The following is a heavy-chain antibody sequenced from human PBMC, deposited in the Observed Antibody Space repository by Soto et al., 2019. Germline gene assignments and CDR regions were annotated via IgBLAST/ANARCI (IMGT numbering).Heavy chain of an antibody. J-gene: IGHJ4*02. CDR2: ISGTGST. CDR3: ARLRSWYSSGLDY. V-gene: IGHV3-23*01. Sequence: GGSLRLSWAASGFSFSLYAMSWVRQAPGKGLEWVSTISGTGSTYYADSVKGRFTISRDNSKNQVVLTMTNMDPVDTATYYCARLRSWYSSGLDYWGQGTLVTVSS. CDR1: GFSFSLYA. D-gene: IGHD6-19*01.